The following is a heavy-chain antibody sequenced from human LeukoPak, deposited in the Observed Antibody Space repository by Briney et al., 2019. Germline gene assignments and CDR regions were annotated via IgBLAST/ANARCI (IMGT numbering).Heavy chain of an antibody. CDR1: GLTFSSYG. CDR2: ISYDGSNK. V-gene: IGHV3-30*18. Sequence: GGSLRLSCAASGLTFSSYGMHWVRQAPGKGLEWVAVISYDGSNKYYADSVKGRFTISRDNSKNTLYLQMNSLRAEDTAVYYCAKSLGYSYGYELDYWGQGTLVTVSS. D-gene: IGHD5-18*01. CDR3: AKSLGYSYGYELDY. J-gene: IGHJ4*02.